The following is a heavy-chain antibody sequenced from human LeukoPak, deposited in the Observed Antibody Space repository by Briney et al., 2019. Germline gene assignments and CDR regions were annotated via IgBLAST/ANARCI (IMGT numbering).Heavy chain of an antibody. CDR2: INDIGVHI. V-gene: IGHV3-21*01. CDR1: GVIFNKFS. CDR3: ARGHYGYWFDP. Sequence: GGSLRLSCAASGVIFNKFSMNWVRQAPGAGLEWVSSINDIGVHIYYADSGEGRFTISRDNAKNSLYLQMNSLRVEDTAVYYCARGHYGYWFDPWGQGTPVTVSS. J-gene: IGHJ5*02. D-gene: IGHD4-17*01.